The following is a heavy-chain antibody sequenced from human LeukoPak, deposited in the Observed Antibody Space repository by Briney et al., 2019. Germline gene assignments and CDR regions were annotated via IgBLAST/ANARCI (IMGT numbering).Heavy chain of an antibody. CDR2: IIPIFGTA. CDR3: ARSPPSGPPRYYFDY. CDR1: GGTFSSYA. V-gene: IGHV1-69*13. Sequence: SVKVSCKASGGTFSSYAISWVRQAPGQGLEWMGGIIPIFGTANYAQKFQGRVTITADESTSTAYMELSSLRSEDTAVYYCARSPPSGPPRYYFDYWGQGTLVTVSS. D-gene: IGHD6-19*01. J-gene: IGHJ4*02.